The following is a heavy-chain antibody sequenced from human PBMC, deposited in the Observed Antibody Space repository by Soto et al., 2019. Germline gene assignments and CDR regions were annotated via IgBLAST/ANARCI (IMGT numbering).Heavy chain of an antibody. J-gene: IGHJ4*02. Sequence: SVKVSCKASGGTFSSYTISWVRQAPGQGLEWMGRIIPILGIANYAQKFQGRVTITADKSTSTAYMELSSLRSEDTAVYYCARGSYCSGGSCYSLPARWGQGTLVTVSS. V-gene: IGHV1-69*02. CDR1: GGTFSSYT. CDR3: ARGSYCSGGSCYSLPAR. CDR2: IIPILGIA. D-gene: IGHD2-15*01.